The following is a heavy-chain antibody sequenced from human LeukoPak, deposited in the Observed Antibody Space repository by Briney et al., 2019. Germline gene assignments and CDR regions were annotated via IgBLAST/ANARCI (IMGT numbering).Heavy chain of an antibody. D-gene: IGHD6-6*01. V-gene: IGHV4-59*01. CDR2: IHYSGTT. CDR1: GGSISAYY. Sequence: SETLSLTCTVSGGSISAYYWSWIRQPPGMGLEWIGYIHYSGTTNYYPSLKSRVTIALDTSKNQFSLKLNSVTAADTAVYYCARFGTSSSRFFDQWGQGTLVTVSS. J-gene: IGHJ4*02. CDR3: ARFGTSSSRFFDQ.